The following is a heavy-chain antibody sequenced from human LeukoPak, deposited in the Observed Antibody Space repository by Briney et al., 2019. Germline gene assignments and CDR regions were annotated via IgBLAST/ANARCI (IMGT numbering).Heavy chain of an antibody. CDR3: ARVGWLRFFDY. Sequence: GGSLRLSCAASGFSFSTYSMNWVRQAPGKGTEWVSYISSSSSTIYYADSMKGRFTISRDNAKNSLYLQMNSLRAEDTAVYYCARVGWLRFFDYWGQGTLVTVSS. CDR1: GFSFSTYS. D-gene: IGHD5-12*01. J-gene: IGHJ4*02. V-gene: IGHV3-48*01. CDR2: ISSSSSTI.